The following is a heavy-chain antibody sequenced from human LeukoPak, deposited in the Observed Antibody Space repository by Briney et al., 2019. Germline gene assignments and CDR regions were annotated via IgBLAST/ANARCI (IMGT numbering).Heavy chain of an antibody. CDR1: GFTFSSYA. CDR2: ISYDGSNK. D-gene: IGHD1-26*01. V-gene: IGHV3-30-3*01. J-gene: IGHJ4*02. CDR3: ARDRVGATDYFDY. Sequence: GRSLRLSCAASGFTFSSYAMHWVRQAPGKGLEWVAVISYDGSNKYYADSVKGRFTISRDNSRNTLYLQMNSLRAEDTAVYYCARDRVGATDYFDYWGQGTLVTVSS.